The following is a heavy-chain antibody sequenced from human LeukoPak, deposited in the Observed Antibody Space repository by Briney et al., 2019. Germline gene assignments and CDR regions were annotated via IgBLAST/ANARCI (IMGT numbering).Heavy chain of an antibody. D-gene: IGHD5-18*01. V-gene: IGHV3-23*01. CDR3: AKGGYSYVNYYYYYMDV. CDR2: ISGSGGSP. J-gene: IGHJ6*03. Sequence: TGGSLRLSCAASGFTFSSYAMSWVRQTPGKGRGWGSVISGSGGSPYYADSVKGRFTISRDNSKNTLYLQMNSLRAEDTAVYYCAKGGYSYVNYYYYYMDVWGKGTTVTVSS. CDR1: GFTFSSYA.